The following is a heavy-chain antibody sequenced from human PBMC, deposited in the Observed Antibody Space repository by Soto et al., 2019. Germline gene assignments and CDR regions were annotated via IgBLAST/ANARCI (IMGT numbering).Heavy chain of an antibody. CDR2: ISGSGGST. Sequence: GWSLRLSCAASGFTFSSYAMSWVRQAPGKGLEWVSAISGSGGSTYYADSVKGRFTISRDNSKNTLYLQMNSLRAEDTAVYYCAKDRGVSPDAFDIWGQGTMVTVSS. J-gene: IGHJ3*02. D-gene: IGHD3-10*01. CDR3: AKDRGVSPDAFDI. V-gene: IGHV3-23*01. CDR1: GFTFSSYA.